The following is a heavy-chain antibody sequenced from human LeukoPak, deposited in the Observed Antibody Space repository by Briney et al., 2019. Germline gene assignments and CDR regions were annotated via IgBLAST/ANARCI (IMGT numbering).Heavy chain of an antibody. D-gene: IGHD3-10*01. V-gene: IGHV1-24*01. CDR1: GYTLTALS. Sequence: ASVKVSCKVSGYTLTALSMHWVRQAPGDGLEWVGGFDPEDGETIYAQKFQGRVTMTEDTSTDTAYMELSSLRSEDTAVYYCATDPLADDYGSGTDYWGQGTLVTVSS. J-gene: IGHJ4*02. CDR2: FDPEDGET. CDR3: ATDPLADDYGSGTDY.